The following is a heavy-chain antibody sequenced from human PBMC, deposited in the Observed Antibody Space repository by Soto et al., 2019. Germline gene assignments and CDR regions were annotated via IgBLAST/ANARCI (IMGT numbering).Heavy chain of an antibody. D-gene: IGHD2-15*01. J-gene: IGHJ4*02. CDR2: INHSGST. Sequence: QVQLQQWGAGLLKPSETLSLTSAVYGGSFSGYYWCWIRQPPGKGLAWSGEINHSGSTTYNPSLQGRVTISVDSSNNQFSLNLRCVTAADTAVYNCTSPGLGYWSGGSCYTRGRERQIFDYWCQIPLVTVSS. CDR1: GGSFSGYY. V-gene: IGHV4-34*01. CDR3: TSPGLGYWSGGSCYTRGRERQIFDY.